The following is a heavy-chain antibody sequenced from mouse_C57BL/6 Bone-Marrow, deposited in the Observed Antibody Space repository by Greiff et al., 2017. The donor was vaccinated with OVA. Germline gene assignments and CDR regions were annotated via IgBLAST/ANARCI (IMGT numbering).Heavy chain of an antibody. CDR1: GFSLTSYG. D-gene: IGHD2-4*01. CDR3: ARGYDYDDYAMDY. J-gene: IGHJ4*01. V-gene: IGHV2-2*01. CDR2: IWSGGST. Sequence: VQVVESGPGLVQPSQSLSITCTVSGFSLTSYGVHWVRQSPGKGLEWLGVIWSGGSTDYNAAFISRLSISKDNSKSQVFFKMNSLQADDTAIYYCARGYDYDDYAMDYWGQGTSVTVSS.